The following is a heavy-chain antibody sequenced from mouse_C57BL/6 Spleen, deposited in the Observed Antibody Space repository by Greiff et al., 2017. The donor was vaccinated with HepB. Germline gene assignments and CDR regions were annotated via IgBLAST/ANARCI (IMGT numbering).Heavy chain of an antibody. CDR1: GFTFSDYY. CDR2: ISNGGGST. J-gene: IGHJ3*01. D-gene: IGHD3-3*01. CDR3: GRQGEGGFAY. V-gene: IGHV5-12*01. Sequence: DVKLQESGGGLVQPGGSLKLSCAASGFTFSDYYMYWVRQTPEKRLEWVAYISNGGGSTYYPDTVKGRFTISRDNAKNTLYLQMSRLKSEDTAMYYCGRQGEGGFAYWGQGTLVTVSA.